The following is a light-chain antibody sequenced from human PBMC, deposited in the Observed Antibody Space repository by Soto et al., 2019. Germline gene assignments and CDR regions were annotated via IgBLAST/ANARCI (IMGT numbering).Light chain of an antibody. Sequence: SSELTQPPSVSVAPGQTATITCGGSNIGGKTVHWYQQKPGQAPVLVVYDDSDRPSGIPERLSGSNSGSTATLTISRVEAGDEADYYCQVWDTSSDVMFGGGTKLTVL. CDR3: QVWDTSSDVM. V-gene: IGLV3-21*02. CDR1: NIGGKT. J-gene: IGLJ3*02. CDR2: DDS.